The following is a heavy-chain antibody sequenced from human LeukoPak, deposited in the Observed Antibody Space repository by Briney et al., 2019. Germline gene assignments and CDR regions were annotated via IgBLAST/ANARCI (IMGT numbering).Heavy chain of an antibody. CDR3: ARLKKERFGELFSRLTSTPRYYFDY. CDR1: GGSFSGYY. Sequence: SETLFLTCAVYGGSFSGYYWSWIRQPPGKGLEWIGEINHSGSTNYNPSLKSRVTMSVDTSKNQFSLKLSSLTAADTAVYYCARLKKERFGELFSRLTSTPRYYFDYWGQGTQVTVSS. CDR2: INHSGST. V-gene: IGHV4-34*01. D-gene: IGHD3-10*01. J-gene: IGHJ4*02.